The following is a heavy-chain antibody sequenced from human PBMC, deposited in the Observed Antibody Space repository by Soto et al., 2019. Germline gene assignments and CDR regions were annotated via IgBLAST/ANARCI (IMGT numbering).Heavy chain of an antibody. CDR2: ISAYNGNT. CDR1: RYTFTSYG. J-gene: IGHJ3*01. D-gene: IGHD3-3*01. Sequence: VASAKLSWEASRYTFTSYGLSWVRQAPGQGLEWMGWISAYNGNTNYAQKLQGRVTMTTDTSTSTAYMELRSLRSDDTAVYYCASDLADFGMGYPGAVFDFGVKRTLVTVSS. V-gene: IGHV1-18*01. CDR3: ASDLADFGMGYPGAVFDF.